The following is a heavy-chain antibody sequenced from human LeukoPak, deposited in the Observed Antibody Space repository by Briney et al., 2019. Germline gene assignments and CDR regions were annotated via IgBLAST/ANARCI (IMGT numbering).Heavy chain of an antibody. CDR3: ARGSTAPFDY. D-gene: IGHD4-17*01. J-gene: IGHJ4*02. V-gene: IGHV4-59*11. CDR1: DDSFSSHY. Sequence: LETLSLTCAVSDDSFSSHYWTWIRQPPGKGLEWIGYISYIGSTNYNPSLKSRVTISVDTSKNQFSLKLSSVTAADTAVYYCARGSTAPFDYWGQGTLVTVSS. CDR2: ISYIGST.